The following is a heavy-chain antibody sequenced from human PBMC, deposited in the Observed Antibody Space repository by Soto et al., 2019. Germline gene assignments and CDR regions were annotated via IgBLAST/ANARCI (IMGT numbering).Heavy chain of an antibody. CDR1: GGSISSGGYS. Sequence: ASETLSLTCTVSGGSISSGGYSWNWIRQHPGKGLEWIGYIYYSGSTYYNPSLKSRVTISVDTSKNQFSLKLSSVTAADTAVYYCARNWAYGSGSYRFDYWGQGTLVTVSS. CDR3: ARNWAYGSGSYRFDY. D-gene: IGHD3-10*01. V-gene: IGHV4-31*03. CDR2: IYYSGST. J-gene: IGHJ4*02.